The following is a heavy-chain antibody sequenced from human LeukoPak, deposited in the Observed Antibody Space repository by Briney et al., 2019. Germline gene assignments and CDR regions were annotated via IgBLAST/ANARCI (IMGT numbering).Heavy chain of an antibody. CDR1: GGSISSSNW. CDR2: IYSGGST. Sequence: PSGTLSLTCAVSGGSISSSNWWSWVRQAPGKGLEWVSVIYSGGSTYYADSVKGRFTISRDNSKNTLYLQMNSLRAEDTAVYYCARGVGIAVAPSRPRDKYYFDYWGQGTLVTVSS. D-gene: IGHD6-19*01. J-gene: IGHJ4*02. CDR3: ARGVGIAVAPSRPRDKYYFDY. V-gene: IGHV3-53*01.